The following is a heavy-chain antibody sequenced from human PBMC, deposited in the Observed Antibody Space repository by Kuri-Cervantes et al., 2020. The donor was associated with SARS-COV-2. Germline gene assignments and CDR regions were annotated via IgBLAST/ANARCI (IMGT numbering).Heavy chain of an antibody. CDR2: VWYDGRNK. CDR3: VRDGDHWNFGY. V-gene: IGHV3-33*01. D-gene: IGHD1-1*01. CDR1: GFTFSTYG. J-gene: IGHJ4*02. Sequence: GESLKISCAASGFTFSTYGMHWVRQAPGKGLEWLSLVWYDGRNKYYADSVKGRFTISRDNAKNMLFLQMNSLRAEDTAVYYCVRDGDHWNFGYWGQGTLVTVSS.